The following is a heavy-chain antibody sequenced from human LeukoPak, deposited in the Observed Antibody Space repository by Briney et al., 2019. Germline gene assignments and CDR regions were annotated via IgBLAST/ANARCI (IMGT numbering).Heavy chain of an antibody. Sequence: PSETLSLTCTVSGGSISSSSYYWGWIRQPPGKGLEWIGRIYYRGNTYYNPSLKSRVTISVDTSKNQFSLKLSSVTAADTAVYYCARRGISQGYYMDVWGKGTTVTIPS. D-gene: IGHD6-13*01. CDR2: IYYRGNT. J-gene: IGHJ6*03. CDR1: GGSISSSSYY. V-gene: IGHV4-39*01. CDR3: ARRGISQGYYMDV.